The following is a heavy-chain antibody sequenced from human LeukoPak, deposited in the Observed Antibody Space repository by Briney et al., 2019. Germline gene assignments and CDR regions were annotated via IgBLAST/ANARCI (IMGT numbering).Heavy chain of an antibody. CDR3: ATTMGYDAFDI. D-gene: IGHD1-14*01. CDR1: VGFISSSSYY. CDR2: IYYSGST. V-gene: IGHV4-39*07. Sequence: SEALSLTCTVPVGFISSSSYYWGWIRQPPGNGLEWIWIIYYSGSTYYKPSLKSRVTISIDTSKNQFSLKLSSVTAADTAVYYCATTMGYDAFDIWGQGTMVTVSS. J-gene: IGHJ3*02.